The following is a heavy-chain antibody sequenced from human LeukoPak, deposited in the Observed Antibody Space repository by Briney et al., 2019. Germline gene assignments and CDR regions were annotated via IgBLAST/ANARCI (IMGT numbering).Heavy chain of an antibody. CDR2: ISPNSGGT. CDR3: ARDKKDIVDPYYYYYYMDV. D-gene: IGHD2-15*01. J-gene: IGHJ6*03. Sequence: VASVKVSCKASGYTFTDYNIHWVRQAPGQGLEWMGWISPNSGGTNYAQKFQGRVTMTRDTSITTAYMELSRLRSDDTAVYYCARDKKDIVDPYYYYYYMDVWGKGTTVTVSS. V-gene: IGHV1-2*02. CDR1: GYTFTDYN.